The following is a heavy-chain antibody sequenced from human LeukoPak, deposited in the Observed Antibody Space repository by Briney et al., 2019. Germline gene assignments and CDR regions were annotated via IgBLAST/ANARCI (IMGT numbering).Heavy chain of an antibody. CDR1: GFTFSSYA. D-gene: IGHD6-19*01. Sequence: PGGSLRLSCAASGFTFSSYAMSWVRQAPGKGLEWVSAISGSGGSTYYADSVKGRFTISRDNSKNTLYLQMNSLRAEDTAVYYCAKAGVPGKYSSGWYDYWGQGTLVTVSS. V-gene: IGHV3-23*01. CDR2: ISGSGGST. J-gene: IGHJ4*02. CDR3: AKAGVPGKYSSGWYDY.